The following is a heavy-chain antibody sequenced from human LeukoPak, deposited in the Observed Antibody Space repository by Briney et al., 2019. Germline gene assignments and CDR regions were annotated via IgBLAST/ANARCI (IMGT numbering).Heavy chain of an antibody. CDR1: GFTFSSYG. J-gene: IGHJ4*02. D-gene: IGHD3-22*01. V-gene: IGHV3-33*01. Sequence: GGSLRLSCAASGFTFSSYGMHWVRQAPGKGLEWVAVIWYDGSNKYYADSVKGRFTISGDNSKNTLYLQMNSLRAEDTAVYYCAREGYYYDSSGYYYLSYWGQGTLVTVSS. CDR3: AREGYYYDSSGYYYLSY. CDR2: IWYDGSNK.